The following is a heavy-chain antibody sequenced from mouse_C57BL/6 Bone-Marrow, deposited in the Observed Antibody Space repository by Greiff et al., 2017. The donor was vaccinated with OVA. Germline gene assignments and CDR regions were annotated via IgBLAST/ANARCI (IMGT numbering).Heavy chain of an antibody. Sequence: VQLQQSGPGLVQPSESLSTTCTVSGCSLTIYLLHWVRQSPGKGLEWLGVIWSGGSTDYNAAFISRLSISKDNSKSQVFFKMNSLQADDTAIYYGARRGMAPFAYWGQGTLVTVSA. CDR2: IWSGGST. J-gene: IGHJ3*01. V-gene: IGHV2-2*01. CDR3: ARRGMAPFAY. CDR1: GCSLTIYL.